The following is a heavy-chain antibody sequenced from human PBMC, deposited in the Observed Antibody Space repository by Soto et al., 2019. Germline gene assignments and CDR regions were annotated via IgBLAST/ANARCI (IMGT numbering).Heavy chain of an antibody. CDR3: ARHYICRGGDCYYYGMDV. Sequence: PGESLKISCKGSGYSFTKYWISWVRQMPGKGLEWMGRIDPSDSYINYSPSFQGHVTISADKSINTAYLQWSSLRASDTAIYYGARHYICRGGDCYYYGMDVWGQGTTVTVSS. J-gene: IGHJ6*02. CDR1: GYSFTKYW. D-gene: IGHD3-16*01. V-gene: IGHV5-10-1*01. CDR2: IDPSDSYI.